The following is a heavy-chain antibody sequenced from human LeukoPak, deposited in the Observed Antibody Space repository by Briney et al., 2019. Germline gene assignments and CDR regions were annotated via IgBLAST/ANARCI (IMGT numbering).Heavy chain of an antibody. Sequence: GGSLRLSCAASGFIFTSYGMHWVRQAPCKGLEWVAFIRYDGSNKYYADSVKGRFTVSRDNSWNTLYLQMNSLRAEDTAVYYCAKDSPTGSYEGNWFDPWGQGTLVTVSS. CDR2: IRYDGSNK. CDR3: AKDSPTGSYEGNWFDP. CDR1: GFIFTSYG. V-gene: IGHV3-30*02. D-gene: IGHD1-26*01. J-gene: IGHJ5*02.